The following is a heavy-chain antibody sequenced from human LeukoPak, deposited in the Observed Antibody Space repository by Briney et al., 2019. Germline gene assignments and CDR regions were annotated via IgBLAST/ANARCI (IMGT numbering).Heavy chain of an antibody. CDR1: EFTFSAYS. J-gene: IGHJ4*02. D-gene: IGHD6-6*01. CDR2: ITPSGTYT. Sequence: PGGSLRLSCAASEFTFSAYSMNRVRQAPGKGLEWVSSITPSGTYTYYADSVKGRFSISRDNAKSSLYLQMNSLGADDTAVYYCSRAEYSTSTRKHSFDRWGQGTLVTVSS. V-gene: IGHV3-21*01. CDR3: SRAEYSTSTRKHSFDR.